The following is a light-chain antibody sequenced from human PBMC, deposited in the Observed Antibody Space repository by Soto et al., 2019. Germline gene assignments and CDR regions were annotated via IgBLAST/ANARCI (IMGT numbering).Light chain of an antibody. CDR2: GAS. Sequence: EIVLTQSPATLSVSPGERATLSCRASQYIGSNLAWYQQKPGQAPRLLIYGASTRATGIPARFSGSGSGTEFTLTSNSLQSEDFAVYYCQQYNNWPRTFGQGTKVDIK. V-gene: IGKV3-15*01. CDR3: QQYNNWPRT. J-gene: IGKJ1*01. CDR1: QYIGSN.